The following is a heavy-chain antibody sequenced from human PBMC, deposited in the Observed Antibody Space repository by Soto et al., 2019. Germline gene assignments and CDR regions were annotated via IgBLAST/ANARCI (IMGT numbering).Heavy chain of an antibody. CDR3: ARVWGINWCDP. CDR1: GGSISSGGYY. J-gene: IGHJ5*02. Sequence: QVQLQESGAGLVKPSQTLSLTCTVSGGSISSGGYYWSWIRQHPGKGLEWIGYIYYRGSTYYNPSRKSRVTISLHTAKNQFSLKLSSVTASNTAVYYWARVWGINWCDPWGQGTLVTASS. V-gene: IGHV4-31*03. CDR2: IYYRGST. D-gene: IGHD6-13*01.